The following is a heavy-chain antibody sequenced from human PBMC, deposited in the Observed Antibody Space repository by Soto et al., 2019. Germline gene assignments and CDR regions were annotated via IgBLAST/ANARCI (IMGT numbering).Heavy chain of an antibody. Sequence: PGGSLRLSCAASGLTFSYHAMSWVRQAPGKGLEWVSVISNGGGATYYANSVKGRFTISRDNSKNTLYLQMNSLRAEDTAVYFCAKDESYSSRSYGMDVWGQGTTVTVSS. V-gene: IGHV3-23*01. CDR2: ISNGGGAT. J-gene: IGHJ6*02. CDR3: AKDESYSSRSYGMDV. D-gene: IGHD6-19*01. CDR1: GLTFSYHA.